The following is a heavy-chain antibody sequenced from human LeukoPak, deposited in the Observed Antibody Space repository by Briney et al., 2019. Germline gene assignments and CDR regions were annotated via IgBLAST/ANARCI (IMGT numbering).Heavy chain of an antibody. CDR3: ARDQQLVQYYYALDV. J-gene: IGHJ6*02. D-gene: IGHD6-13*01. V-gene: IGHV3-30-3*01. CDR2: ISYDGTNK. CDR1: GFTFSNYA. Sequence: GGSLRFSCAASGFTFSNYAIHWVRQAPGKGLEWVAVISYDGTNKYYADSVRGRFTISRDNSKNTLYLQMNSLRPEDMAVYYCARDQQLVQYYYALDVWGQGTTVTVSS.